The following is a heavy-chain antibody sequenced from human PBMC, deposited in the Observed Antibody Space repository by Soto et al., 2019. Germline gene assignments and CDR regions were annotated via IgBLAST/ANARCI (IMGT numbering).Heavy chain of an antibody. CDR2: TTYCGSI. D-gene: IGHD5-18*01. J-gene: IGHJ4*02. CDR3: AKMGQTQLWLLFQN. CDR1: GASIAIEAAF. V-gene: IGHV4-31*03. Sequence: TLSPTSTLAGASIAIEAAFCSWVRQHPDKVHWMVGYTTYCGSIYYDPCLKGRVSVSIDKSKSQFYLDVRCVTAADTAVYFCAKMGQTQLWLLFQNWGQGLPVTVSS.